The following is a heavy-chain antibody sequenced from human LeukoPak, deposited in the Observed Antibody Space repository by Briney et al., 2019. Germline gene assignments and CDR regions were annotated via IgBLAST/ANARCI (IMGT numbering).Heavy chain of an antibody. D-gene: IGHD3-10*01. CDR3: ARGLYYYGSGSYYSPPWYYYYGMDV. CDR1: GGSFSGYY. Sequence: SETLSPTCAVYGGSFSGYYWSWIRQPPGKGREWIGEINHSGSTNYNPSLKSRVTISVDTSKNQFSLKLTSVTAADTAVYYCARGLYYYGSGSYYSPPWYYYYGMDVWGKGTTVTVSS. CDR2: INHSGST. J-gene: IGHJ6*04. V-gene: IGHV4-34*01.